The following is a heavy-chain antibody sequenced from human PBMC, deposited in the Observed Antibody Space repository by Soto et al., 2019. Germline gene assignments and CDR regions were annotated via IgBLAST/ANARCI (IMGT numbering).Heavy chain of an antibody. D-gene: IGHD3-9*01. V-gene: IGHV4-61*03. CDR2: IYGSGST. CDR1: GGSVSSGGYY. Sequence: SETLSLTCTVSGGSVSSGGYYWSWIRQPPGKGLEWIGNIYGSGSTNYNPSLKSRITISIDTSKNHFSLKLSSVTAADTAVYYCARDFEPSPGFDPWGQGTLVTVSS. J-gene: IGHJ5*02. CDR3: ARDFEPSPGFDP.